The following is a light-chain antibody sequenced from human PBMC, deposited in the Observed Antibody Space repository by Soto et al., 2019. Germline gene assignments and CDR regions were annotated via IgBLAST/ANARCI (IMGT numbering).Light chain of an antibody. V-gene: IGLV2-14*01. CDR2: EVS. J-gene: IGLJ1*01. CDR3: SSYTSSSIPDV. Sequence: QSALTQPASVSGSPGQSITISCTGTSSDVGAYNYVSWYQQHPRKAPKLMIYEVSNRPSGVSNRFSGSKSGNTASLTISGLQAEDEADYYCSSYTSSSIPDVFGTGTKLTVL. CDR1: SSDVGAYNY.